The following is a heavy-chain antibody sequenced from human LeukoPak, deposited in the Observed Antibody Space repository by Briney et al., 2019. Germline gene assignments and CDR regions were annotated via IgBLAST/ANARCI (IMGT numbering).Heavy chain of an antibody. Sequence: PSDTLSLTCAVSAGSFSGYYWSWIRQPPGKGLEWIGEINHSGSTNYNPSLKSRVTISVDTSKNQFSLKLSSVTAADTAVYYCARVLGSLSSGYYYWGQGTLVTVSS. CDR1: AGSFSGYY. J-gene: IGHJ4*02. D-gene: IGHD3-22*01. CDR3: ARVLGSLSSGYYY. CDR2: INHSGST. V-gene: IGHV4-34*01.